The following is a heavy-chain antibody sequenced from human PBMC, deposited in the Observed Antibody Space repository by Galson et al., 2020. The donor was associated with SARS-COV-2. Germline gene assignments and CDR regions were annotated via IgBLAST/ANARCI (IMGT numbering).Heavy chain of an antibody. Sequence: SETLSLTCTVSGGSISSYYWSWIRQPPGKGLEWIGYIYYSGSTNYNPSLKSRVTISVDTSKNQFSLKLSSVTAADTAVYYCARAHKGITGTDFDYWGQGTLVTVSS. D-gene: IGHD1-7*01. J-gene: IGHJ4*02. V-gene: IGHV4-59*01. CDR1: GGSISSYY. CDR2: IYYSGST. CDR3: ARAHKGITGTDFDY.